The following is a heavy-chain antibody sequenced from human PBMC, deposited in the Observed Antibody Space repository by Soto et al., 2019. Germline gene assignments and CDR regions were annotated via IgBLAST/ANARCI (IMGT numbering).Heavy chain of an antibody. CDR1: GFTFSSYS. CDR2: ISSSSSYI. Sequence: GGSLRLSCAASGFTFSSYSMNWVRQAPGKGLEWVSSISSSSSYIYYADSVKGRFTISRDNAKNSLYLQMNSLRAEDTAVYYCARGEVYDFWSGYYTRFDYWGQGTLVTVSS. D-gene: IGHD3-3*01. CDR3: ARGEVYDFWSGYYTRFDY. J-gene: IGHJ4*02. V-gene: IGHV3-21*01.